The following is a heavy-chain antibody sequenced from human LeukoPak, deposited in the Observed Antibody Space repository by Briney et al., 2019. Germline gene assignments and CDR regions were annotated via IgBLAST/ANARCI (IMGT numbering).Heavy chain of an antibody. J-gene: IGHJ6*03. CDR3: ARDYYDSSGYNYYYYMDV. V-gene: IGHV4-4*07. CDR2: IYTSGST. CDR1: GGSISSYY. Sequence: SETLSLTCTVSGGSISSYYWSWIRQPAGKGLEWIGRIYTSGSTNYNPSLKSRVTMSVDTSKNQFSLKLSSVTAADTAVYYCARDYYDSSGYNYYYYMDVWGKGTTVTVSS. D-gene: IGHD3-22*01.